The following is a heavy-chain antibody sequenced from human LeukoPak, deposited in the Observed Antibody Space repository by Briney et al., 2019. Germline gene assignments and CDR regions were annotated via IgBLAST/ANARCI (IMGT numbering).Heavy chain of an antibody. CDR3: ERDTYAFDI. CDR2: INPNSGGT. J-gene: IGHJ3*02. CDR1: GYTFTSYY. Sequence: RASVKVSCKASGYTFTSYYMHWVRQAPGQGLEWTGRINPNSGGTNYAQKFQGRVTMTRDTSISTAYMELSRLRSDDTAVYYCERDTYAFDIWGQGKMVTVSS. V-gene: IGHV1-2*06. D-gene: IGHD2/OR15-2a*01.